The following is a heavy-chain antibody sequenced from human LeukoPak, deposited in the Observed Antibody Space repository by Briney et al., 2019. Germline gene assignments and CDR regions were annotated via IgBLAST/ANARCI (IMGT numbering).Heavy chain of an antibody. J-gene: IGHJ4*02. V-gene: IGHV4-4*07. CDR2: VYTSGTT. CDR1: GASISPYY. CDR3: TRQLGTATTSVVDY. Sequence: SETLSLTCTVSGASISPYYWSWIRQPAGKGLEWIGFVYTSGTTNYNPSLKSRVTLSLDTSKNQFSLNLSSVTAADTAVYFCTRQLGTATTSVVDYWGQGTLVTVSS. D-gene: IGHD1-7*01.